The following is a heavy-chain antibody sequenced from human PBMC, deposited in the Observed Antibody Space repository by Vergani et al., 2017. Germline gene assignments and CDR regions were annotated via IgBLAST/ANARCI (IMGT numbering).Heavy chain of an antibody. CDR2: TYISVST. D-gene: IGHD3-22*01. Sequence: QVQLQESGPGLVKPSQTLSLTCTVSGGSISSGSYYWSWIRQPAGKGLEWIGRTYISVSTNYNPSLKSRVTMSVDSSKNQFSLKLSSVTAADTAVYYCARKTFNYYESSGPRRGYAYDIWGKETMVTVSS. CDR3: ARKTFNYYESSGPRRGYAYDI. J-gene: IGHJ3*02. V-gene: IGHV4-61*02. CDR1: GGSISSGSYY.